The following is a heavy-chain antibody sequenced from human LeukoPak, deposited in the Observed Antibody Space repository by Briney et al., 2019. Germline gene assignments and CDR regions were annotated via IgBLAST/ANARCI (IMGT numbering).Heavy chain of an antibody. J-gene: IGHJ5*02. CDR3: ARADYYGSGWDWFDP. Sequence: SQTLSLSCTVSGGSISSGGYYWSWIRQHPGKGLESIGYIYYSGSTYYNPSPKSRVTISVDTSKNQFSLKLSSVTAADTAVYYCARADYYGSGWDWFDPWGQGTLVTVSS. CDR2: IYYSGST. CDR1: GGSISSGGYY. V-gene: IGHV4-31*03. D-gene: IGHD3-10*01.